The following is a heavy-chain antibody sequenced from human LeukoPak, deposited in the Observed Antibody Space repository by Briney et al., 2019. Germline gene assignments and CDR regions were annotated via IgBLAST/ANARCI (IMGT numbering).Heavy chain of an antibody. CDR1: GFTFSSYG. D-gene: IGHD2-2*01. CDR3: ARRRSSTNSYANMDV. CDR2: ISYDGSNK. Sequence: PGGSLRLSCAASGFTFSSYGMHWVRQAPGKGLEWVAVISYDGSNKYYADSVKGRFTISRDNSKNTLYLQMNSLRAEDTAVYYCARRRSSTNSYANMDVWGKGTTVTVSS. V-gene: IGHV3-30*03. J-gene: IGHJ6*03.